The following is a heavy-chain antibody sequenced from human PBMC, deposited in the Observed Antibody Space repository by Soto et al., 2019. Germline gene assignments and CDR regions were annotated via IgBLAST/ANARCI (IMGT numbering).Heavy chain of an antibody. J-gene: IGHJ3*02. CDR1: GYTFTNHG. D-gene: IGHD3-16*01. V-gene: IGHV1-18*04. CDR2: LNPYSANT. Sequence: QVQLVQSGTEGKKPGASVKVSCKTSGYTFTNHGINWVRQAPGQGLEWMGWLNPYSANTNYAQKHEGRVTMTTDTSTTTAYTDLGSLTSGDTAVYYCESDRVAGIWGDAFDIWGQGTVVTVSS. CDR3: ESDRVAGIWGDAFDI.